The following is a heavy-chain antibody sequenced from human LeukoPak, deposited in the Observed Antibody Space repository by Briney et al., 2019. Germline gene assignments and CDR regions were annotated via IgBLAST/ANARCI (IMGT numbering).Heavy chain of an antibody. J-gene: IGHJ3*02. V-gene: IGHV5-51*01. CDR3: ARHDRQLWFQGDAFDI. CDR1: GYSFTSYW. CDR2: IYPGDSDT. Sequence: GESLKISCKGSGYSFTSYWIGWVRQMPGKGLEWMGIIYPGDSDTRYSPSFQGQVTISADKSISTAYLQWSSLKASDTAMYYCARHDRQLWFQGDAFDIWGQGTMVTVSS. D-gene: IGHD5-18*01.